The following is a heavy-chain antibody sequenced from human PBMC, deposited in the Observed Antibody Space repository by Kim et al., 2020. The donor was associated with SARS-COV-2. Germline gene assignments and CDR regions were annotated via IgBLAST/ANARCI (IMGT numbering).Heavy chain of an antibody. Sequence: NKYYADSVKGRFTISRDNSKNTLYLQMNSLRAEDTAVYYCARAWGFVLDYWGQGTLVTVSS. V-gene: IGHV3-33*01. CDR2: NK. J-gene: IGHJ4*02. CDR3: ARAWGFVLDY. D-gene: IGHD3-16*01.